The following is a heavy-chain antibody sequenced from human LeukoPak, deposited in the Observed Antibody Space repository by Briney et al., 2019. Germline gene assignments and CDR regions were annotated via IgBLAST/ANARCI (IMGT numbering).Heavy chain of an antibody. Sequence: PGGSLRLSCVASGFTFSTYSMNWVRHAPGEGLEWLSYISGSSGTIYYADSVKGRFTVSRDNAKNSLYLQMNSLRDDDTAVYYCARDSVIGIGGYWSQGTLVTVSS. V-gene: IGHV3-48*02. CDR2: ISGSSGTI. J-gene: IGHJ4*02. CDR1: GFTFSTYS. CDR3: ARDSVIGIGGY. D-gene: IGHD2-21*01.